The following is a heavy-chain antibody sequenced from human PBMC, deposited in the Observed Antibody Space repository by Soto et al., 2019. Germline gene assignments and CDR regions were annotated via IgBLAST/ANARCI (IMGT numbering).Heavy chain of an antibody. Sequence: PEKLPLTCTVSGGSVTNSSYYWGWIRQSPGKGLEWIGSVYYRGRSYSKSSVKSRVTISVDTSKNQFSLNLNSVTASDTAFYFCVSQRTTVITHACFDYWGLGAVVTVS. CDR2: VYYRGRS. V-gene: IGHV4-39*01. J-gene: IGHJ4*01. D-gene: IGHD4-4*01. CDR1: GGSVTNSSYY. CDR3: VSQRTTVITHACFDY.